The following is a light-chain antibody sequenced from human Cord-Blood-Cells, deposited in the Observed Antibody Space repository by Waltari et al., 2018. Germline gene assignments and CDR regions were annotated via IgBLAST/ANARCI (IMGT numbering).Light chain of an antibody. Sequence: DLVMTQSPLSLHVTAREPVSIVSRSSHSLLHSNGYNYLDWYLQKPGQFPQLLLDLGSNRASGVPDRFSCSGSGTDFTLKISRVEAEDVGVYYCMQALQTPYTFGQGTKLEIK. CDR2: LGS. V-gene: IGKV2-28*01. J-gene: IGKJ2*01. CDR3: MQALQTPYT. CDR1: HSLLHSNGYNY.